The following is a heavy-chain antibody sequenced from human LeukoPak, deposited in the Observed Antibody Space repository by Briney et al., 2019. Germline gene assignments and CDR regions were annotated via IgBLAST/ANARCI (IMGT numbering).Heavy chain of an antibody. V-gene: IGHV3-30*04. Sequence: GRSLRLSCAASGFSFSSYAMHWVRQAPGKGLEWVAVISYDGSNKYYADSVKGRFTISRDNSKNTLYLQMNSLRAEDTAVYYCARDRAYGDYRDAFDIWGQGTMVTVSS. CDR3: ARDRAYGDYRDAFDI. CDR1: GFSFSSYA. CDR2: ISYDGSNK. D-gene: IGHD4-17*01. J-gene: IGHJ3*02.